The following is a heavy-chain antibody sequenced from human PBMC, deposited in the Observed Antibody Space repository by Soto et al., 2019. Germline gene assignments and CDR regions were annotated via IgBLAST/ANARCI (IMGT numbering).Heavy chain of an antibody. J-gene: IGHJ3*01. D-gene: IGHD1-7*01. CDR2: ISGDGSST. V-gene: IGHV3-74*01. CDR3: ARSLPGTYGAFDL. Sequence: CVALGGPCIIYKKHWVRQSPGKGLVWVSRISGDGSSTSYADSVKGRFTISRDNAKNTMNLQMDSLRAEDTAVYYCARSLPGTYGAFDLWGQGTMVTVSS. CDR1: GGPCIIYK.